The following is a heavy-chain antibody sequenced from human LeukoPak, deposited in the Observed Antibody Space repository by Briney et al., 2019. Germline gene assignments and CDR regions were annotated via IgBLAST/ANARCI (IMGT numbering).Heavy chain of an antibody. CDR2: INPNIGGT. V-gene: IGHV1-2*02. J-gene: IGHJ4*02. D-gene: IGHD6-13*01. CDR3: ARWPPPTAAAGTGYFEY. Sequence: ASVKVSCKASGYTFTGYYMHWVRQAPGQGLEWMGWINPNIGGTNYAQKFQGRVTMTRDTSISTAYMELSRLRSDDTAVYYCARWPPPTAAAGTGYFEYWGQGTLVTVSS. CDR1: GYTFTGYY.